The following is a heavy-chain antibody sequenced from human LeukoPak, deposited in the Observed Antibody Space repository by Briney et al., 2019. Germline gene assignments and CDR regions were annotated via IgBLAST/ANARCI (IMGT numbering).Heavy chain of an antibody. CDR2: ISSSSSTI. CDR1: EFTFSSYW. V-gene: IGHV3-48*04. D-gene: IGHD2-15*01. Sequence: GGSLRLSCAASEFTFSSYWMSWVRQAPGKGLEWVSYISSSSSTIYYADSVKGRFTISRDNAKNSLYLQMNSLRAEDTAVYYCARDLGGYCSGGSCYPGAFDIWGQGTMVTVSS. CDR3: ARDLGGYCSGGSCYPGAFDI. J-gene: IGHJ3*02.